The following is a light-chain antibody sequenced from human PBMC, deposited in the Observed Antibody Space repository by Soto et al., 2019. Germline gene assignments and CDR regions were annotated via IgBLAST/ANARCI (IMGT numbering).Light chain of an antibody. CDR1: ESISYW. Sequence: DIQMTQSPSTLSASVGDRVTITGRASESISYWLAGYQQKPGKAPKFLIYDASSLKSGVPSRFSGSGSGTEFTLTISSLQPDDFATYYCQQYNGLSYTFGQGTKLEI. CDR2: DAS. J-gene: IGKJ2*01. V-gene: IGKV1-5*01. CDR3: QQYNGLSYT.